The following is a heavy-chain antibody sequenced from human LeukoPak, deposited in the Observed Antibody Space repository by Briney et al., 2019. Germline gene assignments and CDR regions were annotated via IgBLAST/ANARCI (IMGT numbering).Heavy chain of an antibody. CDR2: FSSSGSTT. CDR1: GFTFSDYY. V-gene: IGHV3-11*01. J-gene: IGHJ6*02. Sequence: GGPLRLSCAASGFTFSDYYMSGLRQARGGGGEGVSYFSSSGSTTYYADSVKGRFTISRDNSKNSLYLQMNSLRAEDTAVYYCARDSRGNVYYSYGIDGWGQGTTVTVSS. D-gene: IGHD4-23*01. CDR3: ARDSRGNVYYSYGIDG.